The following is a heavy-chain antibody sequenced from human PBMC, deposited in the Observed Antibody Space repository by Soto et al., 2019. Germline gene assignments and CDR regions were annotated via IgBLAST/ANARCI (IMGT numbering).Heavy chain of an antibody. CDR2: ISYSGTT. D-gene: IGHD5-18*01. CDR1: GDSISINNY. V-gene: IGHV4-30-4*01. CDR3: ARGRGYSYGLDP. J-gene: IGHJ5*02. Sequence: SETLSLTCTVSGDSISINNYWSLIRQPPGEGLEWIGFISYSGTTSYSPSLKSRVAISLDTSKNQFSLSLNFVTTADTAVYYCARGRGYSYGLDPWGQGSLVTVST.